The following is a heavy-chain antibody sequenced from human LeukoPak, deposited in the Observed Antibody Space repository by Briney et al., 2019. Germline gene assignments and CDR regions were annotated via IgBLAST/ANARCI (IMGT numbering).Heavy chain of an antibody. J-gene: IGHJ3*02. CDR3: ARDSTGYSGYDSFLAAFDI. V-gene: IGHV4-59*12. Sequence: SETLSLTCTVSGGSISSYYWSWIRQPPGKGLEWIGYIYYSGSTYYNPSLKSRVTISVDTSKNQFSLKLSSVTAADTAVYYCARDSTGYSGYDSFLAAFDIWGQGTMVTVSS. CDR2: IYYSGST. CDR1: GGSISSYY. D-gene: IGHD5-12*01.